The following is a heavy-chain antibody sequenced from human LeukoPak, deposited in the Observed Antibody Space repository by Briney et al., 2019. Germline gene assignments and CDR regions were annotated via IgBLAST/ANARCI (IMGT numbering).Heavy chain of an antibody. CDR2: IDCDDDK. CDR1: GFSLSTSGMR. J-gene: IGHJ4*02. Sequence: SGPALVKPTQTLTLTCTFSGFSLSTSGMRVSWIRQPPGKALEWLARIDCDDDKSYSTSLKTRLTISKDTSKNQVVLTMTNMDPVDTATYYCARLNSGTYLDYWGQGTLVTVSS. D-gene: IGHD1-26*01. V-gene: IGHV2-70*04. CDR3: ARLNSGTYLDY.